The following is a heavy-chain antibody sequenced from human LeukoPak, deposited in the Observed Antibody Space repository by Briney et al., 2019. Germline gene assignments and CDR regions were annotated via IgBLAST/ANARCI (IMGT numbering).Heavy chain of an antibody. CDR3: ARFGVDYDMGV. CDR2: IHCSVRA. J-gene: IGHJ6*02. V-gene: IGHV4-59*01. D-gene: IGHD3-16*01. Sequence: SETLSLTCTVSGGSISGYYWTWVRQPPGKGLEWIGQIHCSVRADYNPSLKSRITISVDTSKNQMSLKLTSVTAADTAIYYCARFGVDYDMGVWGQGTTVTVSS. CDR1: GGSISGYY.